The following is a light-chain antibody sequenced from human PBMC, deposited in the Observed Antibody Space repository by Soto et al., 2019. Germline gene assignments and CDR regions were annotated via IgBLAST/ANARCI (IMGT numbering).Light chain of an antibody. CDR3: SSYISSSTPYV. Sequence: QSALTQPASVSGSPGQSITISCTGTSSDVVGYNYVSWYQQHPGKAPKLMIYDVSNRPSGVSNRFSGSKSGNTASLTISGLQAEDEADYYCSSYISSSTPYVFGTGTKLTVL. J-gene: IGLJ1*01. CDR2: DVS. V-gene: IGLV2-14*01. CDR1: SSDVVGYNY.